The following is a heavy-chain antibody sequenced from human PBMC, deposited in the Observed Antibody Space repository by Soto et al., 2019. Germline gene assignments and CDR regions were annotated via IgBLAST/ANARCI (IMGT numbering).Heavy chain of an antibody. CDR2: ISAYNGNT. CDR1: GYAFTSYG. J-gene: IGHJ6*02. Sequence: ASVKVSCKASGYAFTSYGISWVRQAPGQGLEWMGWISAYNGNTNYAQKLQGRVTMTTDTSTSTAYMELRSLRSDDTAVYYCARVEDIVVVPAAPSPLYYYGMDVWGQGTTVTVYS. D-gene: IGHD2-2*01. CDR3: ARVEDIVVVPAAPSPLYYYGMDV. V-gene: IGHV1-18*01.